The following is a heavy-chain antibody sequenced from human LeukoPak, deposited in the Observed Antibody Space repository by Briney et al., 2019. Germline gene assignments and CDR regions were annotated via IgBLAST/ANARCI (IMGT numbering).Heavy chain of an antibody. J-gene: IGHJ3*02. V-gene: IGHV3-15*01. CDR1: GFTFFNAW. Sequence: PGRSLRLSCAASGFTFFNAWMSWVRQAPGKGLEWVGRIKSKTDGGTTDYAAPVKGRFTISRDDSKNTLYLQMNSLKTEDTAVYYCTTDSPYGDWRDAFDIWGQGTMVTVSS. CDR2: IKSKTDGGTT. CDR3: TTDSPYGDWRDAFDI. D-gene: IGHD4-17*01.